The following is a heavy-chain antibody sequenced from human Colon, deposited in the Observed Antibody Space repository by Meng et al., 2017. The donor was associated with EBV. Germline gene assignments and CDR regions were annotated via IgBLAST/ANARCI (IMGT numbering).Heavy chain of an antibody. CDR1: GDPFGTYG. Sequence: QSRPEVKEPWASVGVLRKASGDPFGTYGICWLRQAPGQGLEWMGWFVNYVDTYPAPKFQGRVTMTTDTHTNTAFMELRSLTSDDTAVYYCARDLPGGTKGTWLDLWGQGTLVTVSS. CDR3: ARDLPGGTKGTWLDL. D-gene: IGHD1-14*01. J-gene: IGHJ5*02. V-gene: IGHV1-18*01. CDR2: FVNYVDT.